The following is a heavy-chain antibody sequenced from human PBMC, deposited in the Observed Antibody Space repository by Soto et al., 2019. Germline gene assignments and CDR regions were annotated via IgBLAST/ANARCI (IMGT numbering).Heavy chain of an antibody. J-gene: IGHJ5*02. CDR2: IYHSGST. V-gene: IGHV4-30-2*01. CDR3: ARTPDR. CDR1: GGCISSGGYS. Sequence: PSETLSLTCAVSGGCISSGGYSWSWIRQPPGKGLEWIGYIYHSGSTYYNPSLKSRVTISVDRSKNQFSLKLSSVTAADTAVYYCARTPDRWGQGTPVTVSS.